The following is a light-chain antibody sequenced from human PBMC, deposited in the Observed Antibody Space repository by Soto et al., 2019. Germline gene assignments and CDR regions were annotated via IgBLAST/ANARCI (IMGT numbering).Light chain of an antibody. CDR1: QTILHSSNKKNY. CDR2: WAA. CDR3: QQYYGSPWT. Sequence: DSLRTQSPESLAVSMGERATINCKSSQTILHSSNKKNYLACYQQKPGQPPRLLIYWAASRESGVPDRFSGSGSETDFTLTTTSLQAEDVAVYYCQQYYGSPWTFGQGTNV. V-gene: IGKV4-1*01. J-gene: IGKJ1*01.